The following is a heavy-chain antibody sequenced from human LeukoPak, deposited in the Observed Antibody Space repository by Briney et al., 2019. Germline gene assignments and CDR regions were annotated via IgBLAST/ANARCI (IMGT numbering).Heavy chain of an antibody. CDR2: IYPGDSDT. CDR3: ASLVNGGYRYFDY. D-gene: IGHD5-12*01. V-gene: IGHV5-51*01. CDR1: GYRFSSYW. J-gene: IGHJ4*02. Sequence: GESLKISCQGSGYRFSSYWIAWVRQVPGKGLEWMGIIYPGDSDTRYSPPFQGQVTISADKSISTAYLQWSSLKASDTAMYYCASLVNGGYRYFDYWGQGTLVTVSS.